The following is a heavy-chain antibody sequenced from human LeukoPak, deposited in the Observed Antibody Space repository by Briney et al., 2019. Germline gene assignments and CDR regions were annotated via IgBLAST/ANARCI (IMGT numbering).Heavy chain of an antibody. J-gene: IGHJ4*02. CDR2: IWYDGSNK. V-gene: IGHV3-33*06. CDR3: AKGITMIRN. Sequence: GGSLRLSCAASGFTFSNYAMSWVRQAPGKGPEWVAVIWYDGSNKYYADSVKGRFTISRDNSKNTLYLQMNSLRAEDTAVYYCAKGITMIRNWGQGTLVTVSS. D-gene: IGHD3-22*01. CDR1: GFTFSNYA.